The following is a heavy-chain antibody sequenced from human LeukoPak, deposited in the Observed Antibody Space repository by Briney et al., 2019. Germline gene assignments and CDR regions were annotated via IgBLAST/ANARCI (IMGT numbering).Heavy chain of an antibody. V-gene: IGHV3-30*01. CDR3: AYGSSWTYDFDY. Sequence: PGGSLRLSCAASGFTFSSYAMHWVRQAPGKGLEWVAVISYDGSNKYYADSVKGRFTISRDNSKNTLYLQMNSLRAEDTAVYYCAYGSSWTYDFDYWGQGTLVTVSS. J-gene: IGHJ4*02. CDR1: GFTFSSYA. D-gene: IGHD6-13*01. CDR2: ISYDGSNK.